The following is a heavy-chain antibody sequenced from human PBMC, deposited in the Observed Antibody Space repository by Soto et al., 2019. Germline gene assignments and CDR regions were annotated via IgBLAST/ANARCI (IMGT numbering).Heavy chain of an antibody. Sequence: GGSLRLSCAASGFTFSSYAMSWVRQAPGKGLEWVSAISGSGGSTYYADSVKGRFTISRDNSKNTLYLQMNSLRAEDTAVYYCAKAYYYDSSGYNPFDYWGQGTLVTVSS. CDR3: AKAYYYDSSGYNPFDY. V-gene: IGHV3-23*01. CDR2: ISGSGGST. D-gene: IGHD3-22*01. J-gene: IGHJ4*02. CDR1: GFTFSSYA.